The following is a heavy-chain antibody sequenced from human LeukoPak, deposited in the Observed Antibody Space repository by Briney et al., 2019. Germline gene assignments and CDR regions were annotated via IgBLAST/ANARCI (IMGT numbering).Heavy chain of an antibody. Sequence: SETLSLTCTVSGASTRSDYWTWIRQPPGKGLEWIGYVYDTGSINYKPSLQSRVSISLDRSKNQFSLRLTSVTAADTAVYYCARPPSRGYSSSFEYWGQGTLVTVSS. CDR3: ARPPSRGYSSSFEY. CDR1: GASTRSDY. D-gene: IGHD2-2*03. V-gene: IGHV4-59*08. CDR2: VYDTGSI. J-gene: IGHJ4*02.